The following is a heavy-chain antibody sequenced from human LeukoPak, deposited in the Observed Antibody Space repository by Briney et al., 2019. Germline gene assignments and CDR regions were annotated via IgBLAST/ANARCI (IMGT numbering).Heavy chain of an antibody. Sequence: SETLSLTCTVSGRSISSYYWSWIRQPPGKGLEWIGCIYYSGSTNYNPSLKSRVTISVDTSKNQFSLKLSSVTAADTAVYYCARLPGFRDAFDIWGQGTMVTVSS. V-gene: IGHV4-59*08. CDR2: IYYSGST. CDR1: GRSISSYY. J-gene: IGHJ3*02. CDR3: ARLPGFRDAFDI.